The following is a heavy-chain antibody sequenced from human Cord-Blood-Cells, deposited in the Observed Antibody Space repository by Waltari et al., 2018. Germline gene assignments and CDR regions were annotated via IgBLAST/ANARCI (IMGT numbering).Heavy chain of an antibody. V-gene: IGHV4-34*01. CDR3: AREGGLAAAGTDY. J-gene: IGHJ4*02. CDR1: GGSFSGSY. CDR2: INHSGST. Sequence: QVQLQQRGAGLLKPSETLSLTCAVYGGSFSGSYWSWLRQPPGKGLEWIGEINHSGSTNYNPSLKSRVTISVDTSKNQFSLKLSSVTAADTAVYYCAREGGLAAAGTDYWGQGTLVIVSS. D-gene: IGHD6-13*01.